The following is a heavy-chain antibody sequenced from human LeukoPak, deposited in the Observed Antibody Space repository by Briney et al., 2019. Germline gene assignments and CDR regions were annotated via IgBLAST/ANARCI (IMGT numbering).Heavy chain of an antibody. D-gene: IGHD3-16*02. Sequence: GASVKVSCKASGYTFTNYAMNWVRQAPGQGLEWMGWINTNTGDPTYAQDFTGRFVFSVDTSVSTAYLQISSLEAEDTAVYYCARAYQPLGGLSFPDSWGQGTLVTVSS. CDR1: GYTFTNYA. CDR3: ARAYQPLGGLSFPDS. CDR2: INTNTGDP. V-gene: IGHV7-4-1*02. J-gene: IGHJ5*01.